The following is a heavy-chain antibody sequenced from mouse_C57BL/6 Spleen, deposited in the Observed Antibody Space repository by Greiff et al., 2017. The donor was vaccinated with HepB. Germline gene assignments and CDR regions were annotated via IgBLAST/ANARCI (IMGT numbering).Heavy chain of an antibody. D-gene: IGHD2-4*01. Sequence: EVKLQESGPGLVKPSQSLSLTCSVTGYSITSGYYWNWIRQFPGNKLEWMGYISYDGSNNYNPSLKNRISITRDTSKNQFFLKLNSVTTEDTATYYCARKYDYDVAAFAYWGQGTLVTVSA. J-gene: IGHJ3*01. V-gene: IGHV3-6*01. CDR3: ARKYDYDVAAFAY. CDR2: ISYDGSN. CDR1: GYSITSGYY.